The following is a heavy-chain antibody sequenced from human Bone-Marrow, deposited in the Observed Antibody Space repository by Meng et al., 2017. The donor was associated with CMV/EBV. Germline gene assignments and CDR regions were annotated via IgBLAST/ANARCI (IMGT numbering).Heavy chain of an antibody. Sequence: GGSLRLSCAASGFTFDDYGMSWVRQAPGKGLEWVSGINWNGGSTGYADSVKGRFTISRDNAKNSLYLQMNSLRAEDTALYYCARTVTTSYYYGMDVWGQGTTATVSS. V-gene: IGHV3-20*04. J-gene: IGHJ6*02. CDR1: GFTFDDYG. CDR2: INWNGGST. D-gene: IGHD4-17*01. CDR3: ARTVTTSYYYGMDV.